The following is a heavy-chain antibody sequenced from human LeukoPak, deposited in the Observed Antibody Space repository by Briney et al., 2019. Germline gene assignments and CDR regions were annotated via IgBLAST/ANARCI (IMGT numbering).Heavy chain of an antibody. D-gene: IGHD6-19*01. CDR3: ARGNSLGSGWRFDF. J-gene: IGHJ4*02. V-gene: IGHV1-8*01. CDR1: GYTFASCD. Sequence: ASVKVSCKASGYTFASCDINWVRQATGQGLEWMGWMNPNSGNTGYAQKFQGRVTMTRTTSTNTAYMELGSLRSDDTAMYYCARGNSLGSGWRFDFWGQGTLVTVSS. CDR2: MNPNSGNT.